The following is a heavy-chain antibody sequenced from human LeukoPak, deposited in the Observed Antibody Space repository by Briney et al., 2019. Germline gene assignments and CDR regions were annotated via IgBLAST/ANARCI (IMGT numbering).Heavy chain of an antibody. CDR1: GFSLSTSGVG. CDR2: IYWDDDK. J-gene: IGHJ3*02. Sequence: SGPTLVKPTQTLTLTFTFSGFSLSTSGVGVGWIRQPPGKALEWLALIYWDDDKRYSPSLKSRLTITKATSKNQVVLTMTNMDPVDTATYYCAHRDKLRYFENYAFDIWGQGTMVTVSS. V-gene: IGHV2-5*02. D-gene: IGHD3-9*01. CDR3: AHRDKLRYFENYAFDI.